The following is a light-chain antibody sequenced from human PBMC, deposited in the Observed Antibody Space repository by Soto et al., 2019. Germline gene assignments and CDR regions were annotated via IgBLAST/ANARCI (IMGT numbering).Light chain of an antibody. V-gene: IGLV1-44*01. CDR3: SSWDDSLSGVV. Sequence: QCVVTQPPSACGTPGQGVSISCSRSNSNIGKHTVNWYQQVSGTAPKLLIYSTNQRPSGVPDRFSGSKSGTSASLTIRGLQSEDEADYHCSSWDDSLSGVVFGGGTKLTV. CDR1: NSNIGKHT. J-gene: IGLJ2*01. CDR2: STN.